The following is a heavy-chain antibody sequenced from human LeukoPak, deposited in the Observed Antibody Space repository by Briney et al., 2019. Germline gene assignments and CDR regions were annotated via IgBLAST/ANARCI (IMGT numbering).Heavy chain of an antibody. CDR3: AKENSSGWYYFDY. D-gene: IGHD6-19*01. Sequence: GGSLRLSCAASGITFSSYGMYWVRQAPGKGLEWVAVISHDGNNKYYADSVKGRFTISRDNSKSTLYLQMNSLRAEDTAVYYCAKENSSGWYYFDYWGQGTLVTVSS. CDR2: ISHDGNNK. J-gene: IGHJ4*02. CDR1: GITFSSYG. V-gene: IGHV3-30*18.